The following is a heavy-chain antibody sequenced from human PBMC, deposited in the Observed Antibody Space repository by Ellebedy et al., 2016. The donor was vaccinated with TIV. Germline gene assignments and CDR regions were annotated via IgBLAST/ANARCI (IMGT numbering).Heavy chain of an antibody. J-gene: IGHJ4*02. Sequence: AASVKVSCKASGGTFSSYPINWVRQAPGQGLEWMGGIIPIFGTANYAQKFQGRVTITADESTSTAYMELSSLRSEDTAVYYCARVGRYSSGRTGPHFDYWGQGTLVTVSS. CDR2: IIPIFGTA. V-gene: IGHV1-69*13. CDR3: ARVGRYSSGRTGPHFDY. CDR1: GGTFSSYP. D-gene: IGHD6-19*01.